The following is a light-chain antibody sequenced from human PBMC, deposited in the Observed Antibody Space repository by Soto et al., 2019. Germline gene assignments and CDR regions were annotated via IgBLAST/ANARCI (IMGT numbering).Light chain of an antibody. CDR3: NSYTTSNTRQIV. CDR2: DVS. Sequence: QSGLTPPAPVSGSPGQSITISCTGNNRDVGGYNYVSWYQQHPGKAPKFMIYDVSNRPSGVSTRFSGSKSGNTASLTISGLQVEDEADYYCNSYTTSNTRQIVFGTGTKVTVL. V-gene: IGLV2-14*01. CDR1: NRDVGGYNY. J-gene: IGLJ1*01.